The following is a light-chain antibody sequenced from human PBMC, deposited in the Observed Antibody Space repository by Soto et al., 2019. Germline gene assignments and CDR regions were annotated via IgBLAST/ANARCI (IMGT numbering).Light chain of an antibody. CDR3: QQYGSSPLT. CDR2: GAS. J-gene: IGKJ4*01. CDR1: QSVSSSY. Sequence: EIVLTQSPGTLSLSPGQRATLSCRASQSVSSSYLAWYQLKPGQAPRILIYGASSRATGIPARFSGSGSGTDFTLIISRLEPEDFAVYFCQQYGSSPLTFGGGTKVEIK. V-gene: IGKV3-20*01.